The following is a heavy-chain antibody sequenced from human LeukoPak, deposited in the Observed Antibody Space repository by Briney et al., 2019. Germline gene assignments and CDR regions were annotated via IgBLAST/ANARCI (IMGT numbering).Heavy chain of an antibody. CDR3: ARAHSGYDLDY. CDR1: GGSIYSGGYY. J-gene: IGHJ4*02. Sequence: SETLSLTCTVSGGSIYSGGYYWSWIRQLPGKGLEWIGYIYHSGSTYYNPSLKSRVIISVDTSKSQFSLNLSSVTAADTAVYYCARAHSGYDLDYWGQGTLVTVSS. D-gene: IGHD5-12*01. V-gene: IGHV4-31*03. CDR2: IYHSGST.